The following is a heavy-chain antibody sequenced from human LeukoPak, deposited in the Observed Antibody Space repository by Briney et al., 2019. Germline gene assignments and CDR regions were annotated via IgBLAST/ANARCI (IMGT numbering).Heavy chain of an antibody. D-gene: IGHD2-2*01. CDR3: ARDSGYCSSTSCSYFAY. Sequence: WASVKVSCKASGYTFTSYGISWVRQAPGQGLEWMGWISAYNGNTNYAQKPQGRVTMTTDTSTSTAYMELRSLRSDDTAVYYCARDSGYCSSTSCSYFAYWGQGTLVTVSS. J-gene: IGHJ4*02. V-gene: IGHV1-18*01. CDR2: ISAYNGNT. CDR1: GYTFTSYG.